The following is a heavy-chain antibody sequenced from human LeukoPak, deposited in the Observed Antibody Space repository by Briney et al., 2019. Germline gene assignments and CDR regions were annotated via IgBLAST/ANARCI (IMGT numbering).Heavy chain of an antibody. CDR2: IYHSGST. CDR1: GGSISSSNY. J-gene: IGHJ4*02. V-gene: IGHV4-4*02. D-gene: IGHD3-22*01. Sequence: SETLSLTCAVSGGSISSSNYWNWVRQPPGKGLEWIGEIYHSGSTNYNPSLKSRVTISVDTSKNQFSLKPSSVTAADTAVYYCASSGDYDSSGYYRDYWGQGTLVIVSS. CDR3: ASSGDYDSSGYYRDY.